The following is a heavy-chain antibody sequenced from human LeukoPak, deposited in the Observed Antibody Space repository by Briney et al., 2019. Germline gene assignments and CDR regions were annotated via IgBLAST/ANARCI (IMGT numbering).Heavy chain of an antibody. CDR2: ISNSGAGT. V-gene: IGHV3-23*01. CDR1: GFSFTSYA. D-gene: IGHD2-2*01. Sequence: PGGSLRLSCAASGFSFTSYAMSWVRQAPGKGLEWVSAISNSGAGTFYADSVKGRFTISKDNAKNMVYLHMNSLRVDDTAVYYCVSFYETYWGRGTLVTVSS. J-gene: IGHJ4*02. CDR3: VSFYETY.